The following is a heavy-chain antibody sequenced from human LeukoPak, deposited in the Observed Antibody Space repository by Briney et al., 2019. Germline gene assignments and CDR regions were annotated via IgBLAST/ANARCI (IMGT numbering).Heavy chain of an antibody. CDR2: IYPGDSDT. CDR1: GYSFTSYW. V-gene: IGHV5-51*01. CDR3: ARLAYCGGYCYSGWDALLYYFDY. Sequence: GESLKISCKGSGYSFTSYWIGWVRQMPGKGLEWMGIIYPGDSDTRYSPSFQGQVTISADKSISTAYLQWSSLKASDTAMYYCARLAYCGGYCYSGWDALLYYFDYWGQGTLVTVSS. J-gene: IGHJ4*02. D-gene: IGHD2-21*02.